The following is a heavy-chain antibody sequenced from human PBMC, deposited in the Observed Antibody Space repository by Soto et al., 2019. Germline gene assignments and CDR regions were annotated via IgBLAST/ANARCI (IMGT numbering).Heavy chain of an antibody. CDR1: GFTLSSYW. CDR3: ARDVSPGSSSLYLDAFDS. D-gene: IGHD6-13*01. V-gene: IGHV3-7*05. CDR2: INRDGSKK. Sequence: EVQLEESGGDLVQPGGSLRLSCAASGFTLSSYWMTWVRQAPGKGLEWVANINRDGSKKSYLDSVRGRFTISRDNVRNLLYLQMDSPRADDTALYYCARDVSPGSSSLYLDAFDSWGQGTRVTVSS. J-gene: IGHJ3*02.